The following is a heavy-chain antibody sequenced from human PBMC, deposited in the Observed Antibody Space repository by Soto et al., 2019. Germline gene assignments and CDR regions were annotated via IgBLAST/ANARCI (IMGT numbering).Heavy chain of an antibody. CDR3: ARDPPYYDIWTGPNGY. V-gene: IGHV3-21*01. CDR1: GFTFSSYS. CDR2: ISSSSSYI. D-gene: IGHD3-9*01. J-gene: IGHJ4*02. Sequence: EVQLVESGGGLVKPGGSLRLSCAASGFTFSSYSMNWVRQAPGQGLEWVSSISSSSSYIYYADSVKGRFTISRDNAKNSQDLQMNGPRAEDTAGYYGARDPPYYDIWTGPNGYWGQGTLVTVSS.